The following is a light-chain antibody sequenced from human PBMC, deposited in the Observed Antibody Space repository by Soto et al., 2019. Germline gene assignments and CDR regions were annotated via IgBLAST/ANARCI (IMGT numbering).Light chain of an antibody. CDR3: SSYAGGDNVI. CDR1: SSDIGAYNW. V-gene: IGLV2-14*03. Sequence: QSVLTQPASVSGSPGQSIAISCTGTSSDIGAYNWVSWYQQHPGKAPKLMIYDVSYRPSGVSNRFSGSISGNTASLTISGLQAEDEAVYYCSSYAGGDNVIFGGGTKLTVL. J-gene: IGLJ2*01. CDR2: DVS.